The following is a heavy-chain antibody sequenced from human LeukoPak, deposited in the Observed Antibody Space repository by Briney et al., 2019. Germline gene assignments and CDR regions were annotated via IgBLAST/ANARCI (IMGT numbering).Heavy chain of an antibody. D-gene: IGHD5-18*01. CDR2: IIPIFGTA. J-gene: IGHJ6*02. V-gene: IGHV1-69*13. Sequence: GASVKVSCKASGGTFSSYAISWVRQAPGQGLEWMGGIIPIFGTANYAQKFQGRVTITADESTSTAYMELSSLRSEDTAVYYCARDLGIQLHYYYGMDVWGQGTTVTVSS. CDR1: GGTFSSYA. CDR3: ARDLGIQLHYYYGMDV.